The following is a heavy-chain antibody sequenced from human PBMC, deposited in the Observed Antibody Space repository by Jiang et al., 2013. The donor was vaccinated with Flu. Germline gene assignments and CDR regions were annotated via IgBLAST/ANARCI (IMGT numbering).Heavy chain of an antibody. CDR2: ISSSSSYI. V-gene: IGHV3-21*01. CDR3: ARNEWYGDYVGWYFDL. J-gene: IGHJ2*01. Sequence: VQLVESGGGLVKPGGSLRLSCAASGFTFSSYSMNWVRQAPGKGLEWVSSISSSSSYIYYADSVKGRFTISRDNAKNSLYLQMNSLRAEDTAVYYCARNEWYGDYVGWYFDLWGRGTLVTVSS. D-gene: IGHD4-17*01. CDR1: GFTFSSYS.